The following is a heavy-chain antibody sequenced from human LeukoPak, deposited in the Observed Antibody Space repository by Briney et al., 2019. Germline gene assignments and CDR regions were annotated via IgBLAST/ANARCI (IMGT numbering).Heavy chain of an antibody. V-gene: IGHV3-9*01. Sequence: PGRSLRLSCAASVFTFHDYAMHWVRQAPGKGLEGVSGISWNSGSIGYAVSVKGRFTIYKDNAKVSLYLQMNSLRAEDTALYYCAKASIVATIIDNGFDPWGQGTLVTVSS. D-gene: IGHD5-12*01. J-gene: IGHJ5*02. CDR3: AKASIVATIIDNGFDP. CDR2: ISWNSGSI. CDR1: VFTFHDYA.